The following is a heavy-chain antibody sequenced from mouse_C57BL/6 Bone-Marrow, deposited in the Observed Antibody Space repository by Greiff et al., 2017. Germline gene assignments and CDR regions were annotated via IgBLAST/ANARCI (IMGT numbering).Heavy chain of an antibody. Sequence: QVQLQQPGAELVKPGASVKLSCKASGYTFTSYWMHWVKQRPGQGLEWIGMIHPNSGSTNYNEKFKSKATLTVDKSSSTAYMQLSIRTSADTAVYYCARTYYSCDYWGQGTTLTVSS. V-gene: IGHV1-64*01. D-gene: IGHD2-12*01. CDR2: IHPNSGST. J-gene: IGHJ2*01. CDR1: GYTFTSYW. CDR3: ARTYYSCDY.